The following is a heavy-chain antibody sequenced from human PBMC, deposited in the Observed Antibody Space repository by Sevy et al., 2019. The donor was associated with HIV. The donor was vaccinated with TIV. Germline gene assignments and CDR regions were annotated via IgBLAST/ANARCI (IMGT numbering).Heavy chain of an antibody. CDR2: FSFGCGRI. D-gene: IGHD2-8*01. J-gene: IGHJ4*02. V-gene: IGHV3-23*01. Sequence: GGSLRLSCAASGFTFAKYSMSWVRQAPGKGLEWVSTFSFGCGRINYADSVKGGFTISTDDSKNTLFLQMNSLRAEDTATYFCAREGCTQPHDYWGQGTLVTVSS. CDR1: GFTFAKYS. CDR3: AREGCTQPHDY.